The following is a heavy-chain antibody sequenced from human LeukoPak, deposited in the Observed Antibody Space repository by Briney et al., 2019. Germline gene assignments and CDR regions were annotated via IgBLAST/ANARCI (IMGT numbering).Heavy chain of an antibody. CDR2: IYSGGST. CDR3: ARSNYDILTGYYPFDY. D-gene: IGHD3-9*01. CDR1: GFTVSSNY. Sequence: SGGSLRLSCAASGFTVSSNYMSWVRQAPGKGLEWVSVIYSGGSTYYADSVKGRFTISRDNSKNTLYLQMNSLRAEDTAVYYCARSNYDILTGYYPFDYWGQGTLVTVSS. J-gene: IGHJ4*02. V-gene: IGHV3-53*01.